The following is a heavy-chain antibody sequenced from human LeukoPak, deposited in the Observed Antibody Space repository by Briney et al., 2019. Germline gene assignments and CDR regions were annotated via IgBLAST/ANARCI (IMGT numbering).Heavy chain of an antibody. V-gene: IGHV3-23*01. Sequence: GGSLRLSCAASGFTFSSYAMSWVRQAPGKGLEWGSAISGSGGSTYYADSVKGRFTISRDNSKNTLYLQMNSLRAEDTAVYYCAKYYYDSSGYDAFDIWGQGTMVTVSS. D-gene: IGHD3-22*01. CDR2: ISGSGGST. J-gene: IGHJ3*02. CDR3: AKYYYDSSGYDAFDI. CDR1: GFTFSSYA.